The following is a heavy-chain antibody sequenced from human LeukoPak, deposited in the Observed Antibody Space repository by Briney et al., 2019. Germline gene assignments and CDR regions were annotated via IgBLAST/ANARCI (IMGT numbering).Heavy chain of an antibody. CDR1: GFTFSSYS. CDR2: ISSSSSYI. D-gene: IGHD1-14*01. CDR3: ARDRSSGGHDY. J-gene: IGHJ4*02. V-gene: IGHV3-21*01. Sequence: GGSLRLSCVASGFTFSSYSMNWVRQAPGKGLEWVSSISSSSSYIYYADSVKGRFTISRDNAKNSLYLQMNSLRAEDTAVYYCARDRSSGGHDYWGQGTLVTVSS.